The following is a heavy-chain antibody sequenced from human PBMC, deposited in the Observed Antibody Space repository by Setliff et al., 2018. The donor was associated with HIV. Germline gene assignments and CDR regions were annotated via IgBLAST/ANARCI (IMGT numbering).Heavy chain of an antibody. CDR3: ARDPLPCSSPSCYPPGYFDY. CDR2: IRQGGSEI. CDR1: EFTFTSDC. Sequence: GGSLRLSWAAPEFTFTSDCMKWVRQAPGKGLASVANIRQGGSEIYYLDSVKGRFTISRDNAKNSLYLQMVSLRVEDTAVYYCARDPLPCSSPSCYPPGYFDYWGQGTLVTVSS. D-gene: IGHD2-2*01. V-gene: IGHV3-7*01. J-gene: IGHJ4*02.